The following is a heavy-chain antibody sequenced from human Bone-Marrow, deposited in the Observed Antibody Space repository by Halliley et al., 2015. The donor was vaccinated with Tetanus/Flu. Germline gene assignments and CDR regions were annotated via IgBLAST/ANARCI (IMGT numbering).Heavy chain of an antibody. V-gene: IGHV5-51*01. CDR3: ARRGRYQSFDI. Sequence: QLVQSGVEVRKPGESLNISCQGFGNRFTNHWIGWVRQMPGKGLEWMGIIFPDDSYTRYSPSFQGQVTMSADKSISTAYLQWSNLKASDTALYYCARRGRYQSFDIWGQGTMVIVSS. CDR2: IFPDDSYT. D-gene: IGHD2-2*01. CDR1: GNRFTNHW. J-gene: IGHJ3*02.